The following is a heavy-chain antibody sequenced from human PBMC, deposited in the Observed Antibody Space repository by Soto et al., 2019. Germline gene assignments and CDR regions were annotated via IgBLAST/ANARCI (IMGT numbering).Heavy chain of an antibody. CDR1: GFTFSNSA. Sequence: GASVKVSCKTSGFTFSNSAIQWVRQARGQRLEWIGWIIVSSGNTNYAQDLQERVTITRDMSTNTAYMELSSLRAEDMAVYYCARRGYSGYEIDYWGQGTLVTVSS. CDR2: IIVSSGNT. D-gene: IGHD5-12*01. J-gene: IGHJ4*02. CDR3: ARRGYSGYEIDY. V-gene: IGHV1-58*02.